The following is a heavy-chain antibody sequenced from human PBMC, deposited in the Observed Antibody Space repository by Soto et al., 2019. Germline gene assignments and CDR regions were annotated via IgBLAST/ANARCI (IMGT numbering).Heavy chain of an antibody. CDR2: IWYDGSNK. J-gene: IGHJ6*02. Sequence: PGGSLRLSCAASGFTFSSYGMHWVRQAPGKGLEWVAVIWYDGSNKYYADSVKGRFTISRDNSKNTLYLQMNSLRAEDTAVYYCARGPITIFHISWYYYGMDVWGQGTTVTVSS. CDR1: GFTFSSYG. V-gene: IGHV3-33*01. CDR3: ARGPITIFHISWYYYGMDV. D-gene: IGHD3-3*01.